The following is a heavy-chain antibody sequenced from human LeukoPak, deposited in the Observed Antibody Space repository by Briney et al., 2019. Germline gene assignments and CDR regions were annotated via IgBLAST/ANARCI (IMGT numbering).Heavy chain of an antibody. D-gene: IGHD3-10*01. V-gene: IGHV3-64*01. CDR2: ISSNGGST. J-gene: IGHJ4*02. Sequence: HPGGSLRLSCAASGFTFSSYAMHWVRQAPGKGLEYVSAISSNGGSTYYANSVKGRFTISRDNSKNTLYLQMGSLRAEDMAVYYCARDVVRGVITTPDYWGQGTLVTVSS. CDR1: GFTFSSYA. CDR3: ARDVVRGVITTPDY.